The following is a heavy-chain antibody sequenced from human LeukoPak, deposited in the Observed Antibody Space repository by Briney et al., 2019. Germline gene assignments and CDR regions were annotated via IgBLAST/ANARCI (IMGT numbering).Heavy chain of an antibody. Sequence: GGSLRLSCAASGFTFSSYSMNWVRQAPGKGLEWVSSISSSSSYIYYADSVKGRFTISRDNSKNSLYLQMSSLRAEDTAVYYCARDNTGDFDSWGQGTLVTVSS. CDR3: ARDNTGDFDS. D-gene: IGHD2/OR15-2a*01. CDR1: GFTFSSYS. J-gene: IGHJ4*02. CDR2: ISSSSSYI. V-gene: IGHV3-21*03.